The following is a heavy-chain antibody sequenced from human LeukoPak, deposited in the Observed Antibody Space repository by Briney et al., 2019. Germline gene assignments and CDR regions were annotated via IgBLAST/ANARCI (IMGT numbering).Heavy chain of an antibody. J-gene: IGHJ6*02. D-gene: IGHD5-12*01. CDR1: GFIFDDYA. CDR3: TKGRVATVGGAKYAMDV. Sequence: GGSLRLSCAASGFIFDDYAMHWVRQAPGKGLEWVSLITGDGAGTYYEDSVRGRFTISRDNSKNSLHLIMNSLRTEDTALYYCTKGRVATVGGAKYAMDVWGQGTTVTVSS. V-gene: IGHV3-43*02. CDR2: ITGDGAGT.